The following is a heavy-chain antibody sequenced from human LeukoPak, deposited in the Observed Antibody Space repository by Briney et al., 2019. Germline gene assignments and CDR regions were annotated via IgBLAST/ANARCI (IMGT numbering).Heavy chain of an antibody. CDR2: INPNSGGT. V-gene: IGHV1-2*02. CDR3: ARRLRIAAAGVYFDY. Sequence: GASVKVSCKASGYTFTGYYMHWVRQAPGQGLEWMGWINPNSGGTNYAQKFQGRVTMTRDTSISTAYMELSRLRSDDTAVYYCARRLRIAAAGVYFDYWGQGTLVTVSS. D-gene: IGHD6-13*01. CDR1: GYTFTGYY. J-gene: IGHJ4*02.